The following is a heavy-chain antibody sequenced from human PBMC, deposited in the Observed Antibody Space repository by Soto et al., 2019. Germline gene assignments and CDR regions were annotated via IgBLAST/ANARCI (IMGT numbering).Heavy chain of an antibody. J-gene: IGHJ4*02. CDR2: INRNGKNE. V-gene: IGHV3-11*01. D-gene: IGHD3-9*01. CDR3: ARRRHTDMDDNDLIHDFDF. CDR1: GFTFSDYY. Sequence: QVQLVESGGGLVKPGGSLRLSCAASGFTFSDYYMSWIRQAPGRGLEWLSYINRNGKNEDYADSVRGRFTISRDNAKNSLYLEMNGLSVEDTAVYYCARRRHTDMDDNDLIHDFDFWGQGTLVTVSS.